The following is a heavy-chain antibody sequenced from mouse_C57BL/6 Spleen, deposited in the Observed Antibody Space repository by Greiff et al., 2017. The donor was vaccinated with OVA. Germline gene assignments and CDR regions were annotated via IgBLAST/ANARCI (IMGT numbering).Heavy chain of an antibody. CDR3: AKNGKAYYSNYNAMDY. CDR1: GFSLTSYG. J-gene: IGHJ4*01. CDR2: IWRGGST. D-gene: IGHD2-5*01. V-gene: IGHV2-5*01. Sequence: VKLQESGPGLVQPSQSLSITCTVSGFSLTSYGVHWVRQSPGKGLEWLGVIWRGGSTDYNAAFMSRLSITKDNSKSQVFFKMNSLQADDTAIYYCAKNGKAYYSNYNAMDYWGQGTSVTVSS.